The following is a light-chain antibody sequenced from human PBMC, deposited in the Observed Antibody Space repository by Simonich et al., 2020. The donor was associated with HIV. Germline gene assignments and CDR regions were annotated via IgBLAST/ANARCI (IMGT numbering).Light chain of an antibody. V-gene: IGKV4-1*01. CDR1: QSVLTSSNNKNY. CDR2: WAS. Sequence: DIVMTQSPDSLAVSVGERATNNCKSSQSVLTSSNNKNYLAWYQQKPGQPPKLLIYWASTRESGVPDRFSGSWSGTDFTLTISSLQAEDVAVYYCQQYYDTPYTFGQGTKLEIK. CDR3: QQYYDTPYT. J-gene: IGKJ2*01.